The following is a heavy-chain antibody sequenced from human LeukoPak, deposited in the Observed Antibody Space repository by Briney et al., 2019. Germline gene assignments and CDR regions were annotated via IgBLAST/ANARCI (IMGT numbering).Heavy chain of an antibody. CDR2: IYYSGST. CDR1: GGSISSYY. CDR3: AKGVGILTGYYTDY. Sequence: PSETLSLTCTVSGGSISSYYWSWIRQPPGKGLEWIGYIYYSGSTNYNPSLKSRVTISVDTSKNQFSLKLSSVTAADTAVYYCAKGVGILTGYYTDYWGQGTLVTVSS. D-gene: IGHD3-9*01. J-gene: IGHJ4*02. V-gene: IGHV4-59*01.